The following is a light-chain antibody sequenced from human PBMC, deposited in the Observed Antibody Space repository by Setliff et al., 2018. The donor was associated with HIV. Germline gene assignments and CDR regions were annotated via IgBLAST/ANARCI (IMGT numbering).Light chain of an antibody. CDR1: SSDIGGYNY. Sequence: QSALTQPASVSGSPGQSITISCTGTSSDIGGYNYVSWYQQHPGKAPKLIIYDVSNRPSGVSNRFSGSKSGNTASLTISGLQAEGEADYYCGSFTTRSTVVFGSGTKVTVL. CDR3: GSFTTRSTVV. V-gene: IGLV2-14*03. CDR2: DVS. J-gene: IGLJ1*01.